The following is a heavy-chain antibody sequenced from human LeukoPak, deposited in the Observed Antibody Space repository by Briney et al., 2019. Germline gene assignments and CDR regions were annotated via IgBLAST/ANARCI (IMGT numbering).Heavy chain of an antibody. Sequence: GGSLRLSCAASGFTFSSYAMSWVRQAPGKGLEWVSAITDTSDSTYYADSVRGRFTISRDNSKSTLYLQMNSLRAEDTAVYYCAMLASQYLTSWFDYWGQGTLVTVSS. CDR2: ITDTSDST. J-gene: IGHJ4*02. CDR1: GFTFSSYA. D-gene: IGHD2/OR15-2a*01. V-gene: IGHV3-23*01. CDR3: AMLASQYLTSWFDY.